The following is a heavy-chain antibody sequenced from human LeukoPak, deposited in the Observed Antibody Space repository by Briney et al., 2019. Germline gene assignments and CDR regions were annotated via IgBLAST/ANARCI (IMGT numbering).Heavy chain of an antibody. J-gene: IGHJ4*02. CDR3: ARETWIGYYFDY. Sequence: SETLSLTCTVSGGSISSYYWSWIRQPPGKGLEWIGHISYSGSTKYNPSLKSRASISVDTSKNQFSLKLSSVTAADTAVYYCARETWIGYYFDYWGQGTLVTVSS. D-gene: IGHD5-12*01. V-gene: IGHV4-59*01. CDR1: GGSISSYY. CDR2: ISYSGST.